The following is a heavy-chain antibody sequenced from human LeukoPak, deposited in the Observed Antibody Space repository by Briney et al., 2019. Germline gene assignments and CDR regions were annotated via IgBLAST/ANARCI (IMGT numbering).Heavy chain of an antibody. CDR3: AKSFGYSRSWFDY. Sequence: GGSLRLSCAAFGITFSSYAMSWVRQAPGKGLEWVSGISGNGGGTYYADSVKGRFTISRDNSKNTLYPQMNSLRAEDTAVYYCAKSFGYSRSWFDYWGQGTLVTVSS. CDR2: ISGNGGGT. D-gene: IGHD6-13*01. V-gene: IGHV3-23*01. J-gene: IGHJ4*02. CDR1: GITFSSYA.